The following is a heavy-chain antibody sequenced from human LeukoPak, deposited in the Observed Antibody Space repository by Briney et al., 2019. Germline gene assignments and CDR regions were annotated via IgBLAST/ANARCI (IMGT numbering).Heavy chain of an antibody. CDR1: VRSISSYH. V-gene: IGHV4-59*08. CDR3: ARNGGAYSYEL. D-gene: IGHD5-18*01. Sequence: SETLSLTCTVSVRSISSYHGSWIRQPPGKGLEWIGYNYYGGSPTCNPSLKGRVTISLDPAQNQSAMRLTTGTAAGTAVYYCARNGGAYSYELWGEGTLVSVSS. CDR2: NYYGGSP. J-gene: IGHJ4*02.